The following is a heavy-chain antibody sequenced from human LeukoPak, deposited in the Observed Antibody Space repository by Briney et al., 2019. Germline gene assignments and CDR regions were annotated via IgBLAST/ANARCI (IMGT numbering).Heavy chain of an antibody. CDR3: ARDGIAARPKGWFDP. J-gene: IGHJ5*02. CDR2: IYTGGST. Sequence: SETLSLTCTVSGGSISSYYWSWIRQPAGKGLEWIGRIYTGGSTNYNPSLKSRVTMSVDTSKNQFSLKLSSVTAADTAVYYCARDGIAARPKGWFDPWGQGTLVTVSS. CDR1: GGSISSYY. V-gene: IGHV4-4*07. D-gene: IGHD6-6*01.